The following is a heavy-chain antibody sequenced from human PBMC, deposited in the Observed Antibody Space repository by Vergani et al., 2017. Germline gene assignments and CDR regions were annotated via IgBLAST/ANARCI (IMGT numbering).Heavy chain of an antibody. V-gene: IGHV4-4*07. CDR3: ATMGGLRYIQEDYYGMDV. CDR2: IYTSGST. CDR1: GGSISSYY. D-gene: IGHD3-9*01. J-gene: IGHJ6*02. Sequence: QVQLQESGPGLVKPSETLSLTCTVSGGSISSYYWSWIRQPAGKGLEWIGRIYTSGSTNYNPSLKSRVTMSVDTSKNQFSLKLSSVTAADTAVYYCATMGGLRYIQEDYYGMDVWGQGTTVTVSS.